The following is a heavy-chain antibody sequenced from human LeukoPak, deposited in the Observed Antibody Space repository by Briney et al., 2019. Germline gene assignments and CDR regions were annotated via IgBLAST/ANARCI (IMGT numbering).Heavy chain of an antibody. J-gene: IGHJ4*02. CDR3: ARLNRFGEIFADS. CDR1: GGSFTNYY. Sequence: SETLSLTCAVSGGSFTNYYWSWIRQPPGKGLEWIGYIFETGSANYNPSLRSRVTISMDTSKNHFSLRLNSVTVADTAVYYCARLNRFGEIFADSWGQGTLVSVSS. CDR2: IFETGSA. V-gene: IGHV4-59*12. D-gene: IGHD3-10*01.